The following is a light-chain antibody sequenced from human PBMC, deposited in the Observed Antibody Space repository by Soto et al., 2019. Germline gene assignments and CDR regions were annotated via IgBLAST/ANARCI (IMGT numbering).Light chain of an antibody. V-gene: IGLV2-11*01. CDR2: DVN. Sequence: QSVLTQPASVSESPGQSTPISCNGASSDVGGYNYVSWCQQHPGKAPKLIIYDVNKRPSGVSHRFSGSKSGNTASLTISGLQADDEADYYCLSYAGSYNFVFGSGTKVTVL. J-gene: IGLJ1*01. CDR1: SSDVGGYNY. CDR3: LSYAGSYNFV.